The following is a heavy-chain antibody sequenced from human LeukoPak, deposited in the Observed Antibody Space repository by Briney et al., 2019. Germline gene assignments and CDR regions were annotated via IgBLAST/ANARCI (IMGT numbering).Heavy chain of an antibody. D-gene: IGHD2/OR15-2a*01. CDR1: GGSISSSSYY. V-gene: IGHV4-39*01. CDR2: IYYSGNT. Sequence: SETLSLTCTVSGGSISSSSYYWGWIRQPPGKGLEWIGSIYYSGNTYYKSSLQSRVTISVDTSKNQFSLNLNSVTATDTAAYYCARHRLNSLENWFDPWGQGTLVTVSS. CDR3: ARHRLNSLENWFDP. J-gene: IGHJ5*02.